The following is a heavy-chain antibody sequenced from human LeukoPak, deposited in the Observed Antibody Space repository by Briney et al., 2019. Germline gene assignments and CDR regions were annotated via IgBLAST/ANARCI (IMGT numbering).Heavy chain of an antibody. J-gene: IGHJ5*02. CDR1: GFTFSSYA. CDR2: ISGSGGST. Sequence: GXLRLSCAASGFTFSSYAMSWVRQAPGKGLEWVSAISGSGGSTYYADSVKGGFTISRDNSKNTLYLQMNSLRAEDTAVYYCAKAPGPSVAGSPWFDPWGQGTLVTVSS. V-gene: IGHV3-23*01. D-gene: IGHD6-19*01. CDR3: AKAPGPSVAGSPWFDP.